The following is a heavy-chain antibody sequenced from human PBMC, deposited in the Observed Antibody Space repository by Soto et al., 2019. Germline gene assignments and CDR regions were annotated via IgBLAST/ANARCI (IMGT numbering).Heavy chain of an antibody. CDR1: GYTFTSYY. CDR3: ARARYYYDSSGRSVEI. D-gene: IGHD3-22*01. CDR2: INPSGGST. Sequence: ASVKVSCKASGYTFTSYYMDWVRQAPGHGLEWMGIINPSGGSTSYAQKCQGRVTMTRDTSTSTVYMELSSLRSEDTAVYYCARARYYYDSSGRSVEIWGQGTMITVSS. J-gene: IGHJ3*02. V-gene: IGHV1-46*01.